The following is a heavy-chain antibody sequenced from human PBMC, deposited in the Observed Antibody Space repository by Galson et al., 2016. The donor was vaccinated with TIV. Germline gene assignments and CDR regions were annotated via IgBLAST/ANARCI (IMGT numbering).Heavy chain of an antibody. CDR2: IFYTGRT. D-gene: IGHD5-24*01. Sequence: LRLSCAASGFTFSRHWMSWVRQAPGQGLEWVGEIFYTGRTTYNPSLKSRVTISVDTSKNQVSLKLRSVTAADTAVYYCARGPHQDGTNFDYWAQGTLVTVSS. CDR1: GFTFSRHW. CDR3: ARGPHQDGTNFDY. V-gene: IGHV4-34*01. J-gene: IGHJ4*02.